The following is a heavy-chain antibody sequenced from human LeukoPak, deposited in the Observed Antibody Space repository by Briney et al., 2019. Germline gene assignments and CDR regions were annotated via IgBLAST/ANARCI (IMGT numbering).Heavy chain of an antibody. CDR1: GFTFSNYG. Sequence: GGSLRLSCAASGFTFSNYGVSWVRQAPGKGLEWVSGISGSAGSTYYADSVKGRFTISRDNSKNTLYLQMNSLTDDDTAVYYCAKKWGVGTTTLDYFDYWGQGTLVTVSS. CDR2: ISGSAGST. V-gene: IGHV3-23*01. D-gene: IGHD1-26*01. J-gene: IGHJ4*02. CDR3: AKKWGVGTTTLDYFDY.